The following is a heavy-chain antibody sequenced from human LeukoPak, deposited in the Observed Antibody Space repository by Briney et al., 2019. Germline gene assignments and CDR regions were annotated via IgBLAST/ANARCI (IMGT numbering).Heavy chain of an antibody. J-gene: IGHJ4*02. CDR1: GFTFSSYA. V-gene: IGHV3-30-3*01. CDR3: ARIYVEYSSSSDY. D-gene: IGHD6-6*01. Sequence: GRSLRLSCAASGFTFSSYAMHWVRQAPGKGLEWVAVISYDGSNKYYADSVKGRFTISRDNAKNSLYLQMNSLRAEDTAVYYCARIYVEYSSSSDYWGQGTLVTVSS. CDR2: ISYDGSNK.